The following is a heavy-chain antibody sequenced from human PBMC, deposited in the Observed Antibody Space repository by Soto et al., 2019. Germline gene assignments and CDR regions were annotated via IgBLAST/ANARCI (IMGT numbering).Heavy chain of an antibody. CDR1: GYNFATYW. Sequence: GESLKISCQGSGYNFATYWISWMRQMPGKGLEWMGRIDPSDSYTNYSPSFQGHVTISADKSISTAYLQWSSLKASDTAMYYCARLGSERYYYYGMDVWGQGTTVTVS. CDR2: IDPSDSYT. CDR3: ARLGSERYYYYGMDV. V-gene: IGHV5-10-1*01. J-gene: IGHJ6*02.